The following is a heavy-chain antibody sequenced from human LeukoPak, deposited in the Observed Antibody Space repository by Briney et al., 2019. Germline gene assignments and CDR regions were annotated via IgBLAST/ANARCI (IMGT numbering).Heavy chain of an antibody. CDR3: ASAPYGSGSYSLHYYGLDV. J-gene: IGHJ6*02. CDR2: INPKSGDT. D-gene: IGHD3-10*01. V-gene: IGHV1-2*02. Sequence: ASVKVSCKASGYTFTGYYVHWVRQAPGQGLEWMGWINPKSGDTKYGQKFQGRVSMTRDMSVTTVYMELSTLISDDTAVYYCASAPYGSGSYSLHYYGLDVWGQGTTVTVSS. CDR1: GYTFTGYY.